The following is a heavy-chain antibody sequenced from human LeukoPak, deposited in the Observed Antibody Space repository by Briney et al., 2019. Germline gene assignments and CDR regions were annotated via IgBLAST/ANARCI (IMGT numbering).Heavy chain of an antibody. CDR1: GGTFSSYA. V-gene: IGHV1-69*13. Sequence: SVKVSCKASGGTFSSYAISWVRQAPGQGLEWMGGIIPIFGTANYAQKFQGRVTITADESTSTAYMELSSLRSEDTAVYYCARDAYHYDILTGPPTNYYYYYMDVWGKGTTVTISS. CDR3: ARDAYHYDILTGPPTNYYYYYMDV. J-gene: IGHJ6*03. D-gene: IGHD3-9*01. CDR2: IIPIFGTA.